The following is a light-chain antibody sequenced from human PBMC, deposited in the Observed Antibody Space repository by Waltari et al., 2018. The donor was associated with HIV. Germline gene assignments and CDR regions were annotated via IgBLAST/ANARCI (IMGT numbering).Light chain of an antibody. CDR1: SSDVGGYNY. CDR2: DVS. J-gene: IGLJ2*01. V-gene: IGLV2-14*03. CDR3: SSYTSSSTQGV. Sequence: QSALTQPASVSGSPGQSITISCTGTSSDVGGYNYVSWYQQHPGKAPNLMIYDVSNRPSGVSNRFSGSKSGNTASLTISGLQAEDEADYYCSSYTSSSTQGVFGGGTKLTVL.